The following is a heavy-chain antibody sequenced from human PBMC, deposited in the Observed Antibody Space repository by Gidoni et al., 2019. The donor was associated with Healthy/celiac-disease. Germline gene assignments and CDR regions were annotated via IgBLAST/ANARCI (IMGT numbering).Heavy chain of an antibody. D-gene: IGHD3-16*02. J-gene: IGHJ6*02. Sequence: STYYNPSLKSRVTISVDTSKNQFSLKLSSVTAADTAVYYCARLASYRYPRHGMDVWGQGTTVTVSS. V-gene: IGHV4-39*01. CDR2: ST. CDR3: ARLASYRYPRHGMDV.